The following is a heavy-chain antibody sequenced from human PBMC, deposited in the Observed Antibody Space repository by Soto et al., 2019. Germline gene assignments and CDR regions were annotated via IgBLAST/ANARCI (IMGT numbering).Heavy chain of an antibody. V-gene: IGHV3-33*01. D-gene: IGHD2-2*02. J-gene: IGHJ4*02. CDR3: ARDLYTSSLDY. CDR1: GFPFRVYG. CDR2: MWNDGDKK. Sequence: SGFPFRVYGMHWVRQAPGKGLEWVAAMWNDGDKKQYADSVKGRFSISRDNSKNTLYLQMNSLRAEDTAVYYCARDLYTSSLDYWGQGTLVTVSS.